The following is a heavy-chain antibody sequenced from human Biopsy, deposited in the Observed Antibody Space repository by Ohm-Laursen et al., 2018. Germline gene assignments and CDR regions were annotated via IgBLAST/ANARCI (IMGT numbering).Heavy chain of an antibody. CDR1: GDSIINDA. CDR2: MLHSGHS. CDR3: ARHFESTAIFDY. J-gene: IGHJ4*02. Sequence: SETLSLTWTVSGDSIINDAWSWIRQFPGKGLEWLGYMLHSGHSDYNPSLERRLTLSIDASKNQISLNLSSVTAADTAIYYCARHFESTAIFDYWGQGALITVSS. D-gene: IGHD5/OR15-5a*01. V-gene: IGHV4-59*08.